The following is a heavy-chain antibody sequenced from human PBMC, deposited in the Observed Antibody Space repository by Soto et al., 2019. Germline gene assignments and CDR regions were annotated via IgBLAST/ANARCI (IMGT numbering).Heavy chain of an antibody. J-gene: IGHJ4*02. CDR2: IDWDDDK. Sequence: SGPTLVNPTQTLTLTCTFSGFSLSTSGMCVSWIRQPPGKALGWLALIDWDDDKYYSTSLKTRLTISKDTSKNQVVLTMTNMDPVDTATYYCARIDGDIAAGGYFDYWGQGTLVTVSS. D-gene: IGHD6-13*01. V-gene: IGHV2-70*01. CDR1: GFSLSTSGMC. CDR3: ARIDGDIAAGGYFDY.